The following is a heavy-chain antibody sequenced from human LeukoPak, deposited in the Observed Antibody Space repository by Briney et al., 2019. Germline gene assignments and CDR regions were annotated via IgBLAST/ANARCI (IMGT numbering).Heavy chain of an antibody. CDR1: GGSFSGYY. J-gene: IGHJ5*02. V-gene: IGHV4-34*01. CDR3: ARGWHCNWFDP. D-gene: IGHD5-24*01. Sequence: SETLSLTCAVYGGSFSGYYWSWIRQPPGKGLEWIGEISHSGSTNYNPSLKSRVTISVDTSKNQFSLKLSSVTAADTAVYYCARGWHCNWFDPWGQGALVTVSS. CDR2: ISHSGST.